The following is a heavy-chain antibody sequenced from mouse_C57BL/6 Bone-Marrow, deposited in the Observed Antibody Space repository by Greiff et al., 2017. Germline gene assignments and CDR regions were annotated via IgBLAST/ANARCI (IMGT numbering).Heavy chain of an antibody. CDR2: IHPNSGST. V-gene: IGHV1-64*01. CDR3: AREGYYYYARDY. CDR1: GYTFTSYW. J-gene: IGHJ4*01. Sequence: QVQLQQPGAELVKPGASVKLSCKASGYTFTSYWMHWVKQRPGQGLEWIGMIHPNSGSTNYNEKFKSKATLTVDKSSSTAYMQLSSLTSEDSAVYYCAREGYYYYARDYWGQGTSVTVAS. D-gene: IGHD1-1*01.